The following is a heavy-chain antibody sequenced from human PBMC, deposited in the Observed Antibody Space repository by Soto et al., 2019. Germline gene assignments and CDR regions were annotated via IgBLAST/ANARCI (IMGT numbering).Heavy chain of an antibody. D-gene: IGHD6-19*01. CDR2: FDPEDGET. J-gene: IGHJ4*02. CDR1: GYTLTELS. V-gene: IGHV1-24*01. Sequence: QVQLVQSGTEVKKPGASVKVSCKVPGYTLTELSMHWVRQAPGKGLEWMGGFDPEDGETIYAQKFQGRVTMTEDTSTDTAYMELSSLRSEDTAVYYCATADLFGIAVAGTDLPFDYWGQGTLVTVSS. CDR3: ATADLFGIAVAGTDLPFDY.